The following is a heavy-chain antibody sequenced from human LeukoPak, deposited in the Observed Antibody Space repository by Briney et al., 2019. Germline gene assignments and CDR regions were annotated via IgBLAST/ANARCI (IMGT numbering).Heavy chain of an antibody. CDR1: GFTFSNYA. Sequence: GGSLRLSCAASGFTFSNYAMSWVRQAPGKGLEWVSSITGSGGSTYYADSVKGRFTISRGNSKNTLYLQMSSLRAEDTAVYYCAEDKGDFWSGHHYWGQGTLVTVSS. V-gene: IGHV3-23*01. J-gene: IGHJ4*02. CDR2: ITGSGGST. CDR3: AEDKGDFWSGHHY. D-gene: IGHD3-3*01.